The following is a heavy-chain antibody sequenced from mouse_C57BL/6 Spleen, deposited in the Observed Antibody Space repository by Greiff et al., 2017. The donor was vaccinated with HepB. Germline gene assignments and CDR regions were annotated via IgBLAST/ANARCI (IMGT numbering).Heavy chain of an antibody. CDR2: INPGSGGT. J-gene: IGHJ2*01. CDR1: GYAFTNYL. V-gene: IGHV1-54*01. CDR3: ARYGGYNYAFDY. D-gene: IGHD2-12*01. Sequence: QVQLKESGAELVRPGTSVKVSCKASGYAFTNYLIEWVKQRPGQGLEWIGVINPGSGGTNSNEKFKGKATLTADKSSSTAYMQLSSLTSEDSAVYFCARYGGYNYAFDYWGQGTTLTVSS.